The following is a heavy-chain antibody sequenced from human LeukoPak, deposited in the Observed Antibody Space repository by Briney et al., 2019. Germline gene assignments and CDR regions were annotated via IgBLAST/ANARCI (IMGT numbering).Heavy chain of an antibody. D-gene: IGHD2-15*01. Sequence: GASVKVSCKASGGTFSNYAISWMRQAPGQGPEWMGGIIPSFGTANYAQKFEGRVNITADESKNIVYMEWRSLRSEDAAVYYCAKGGYCSGGTCYIRGFDAWGQGTLVTVSS. CDR1: GGTFSNYA. V-gene: IGHV1-69*01. CDR3: AKGGYCSGGTCYIRGFDA. J-gene: IGHJ5*02. CDR2: IIPSFGTA.